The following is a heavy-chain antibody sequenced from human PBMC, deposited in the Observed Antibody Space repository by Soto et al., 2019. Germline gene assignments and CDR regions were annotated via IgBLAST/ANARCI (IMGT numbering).Heavy chain of an antibody. V-gene: IGHV5-51*01. J-gene: IGHJ6*02. CDR1: GYSFTNFW. CDR3: ARRGDFWSGSGTYYYGMDV. D-gene: IGHD3-3*01. CDR2: IYPDDSDT. Sequence: GESLKISCKGSGYSFTNFWIAWVRQMPGKGLDWMGIIYPDDSDTRYSPSFQGQVTISADKSISTAYLQWSSLKSSDTAIYYCARRGDFWSGSGTYYYGMDVWGQGTTVTVSS.